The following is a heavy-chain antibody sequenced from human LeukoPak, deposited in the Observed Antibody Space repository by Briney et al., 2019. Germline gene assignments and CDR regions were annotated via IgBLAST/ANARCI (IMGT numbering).Heavy chain of an antibody. D-gene: IGHD4-17*01. V-gene: IGHV3-74*01. CDR3: ARDLYGDHGGY. Sequence: GGSLRLSCAASGFTFSSYWMHWVRQAPGKGLVWVSRINTDGSSTNYADSVKGRFTISRDNAKNTLYLQMNSLRAEDTAVYYCARDLYGDHGGYWGQGTLVTVSS. J-gene: IGHJ4*02. CDR1: GFTFSSYW. CDR2: INTDGSST.